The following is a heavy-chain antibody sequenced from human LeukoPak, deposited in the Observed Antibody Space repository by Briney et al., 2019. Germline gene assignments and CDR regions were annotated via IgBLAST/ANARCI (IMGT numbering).Heavy chain of an antibody. J-gene: IGHJ4*02. CDR2: INHSGST. Sequence: SETLSLTCAVYGGSFSGYYWSWIRQPPGKGLEWIGEINHSGSTNYNPSLKSRVTISVDTSKNQFSLKLTSITAADTAVYYCARVRGGTYNHYFDYWGQGTLVTVSS. V-gene: IGHV4-34*01. CDR1: GGSFSGYY. D-gene: IGHD5-24*01. CDR3: ARVRGGTYNHYFDY.